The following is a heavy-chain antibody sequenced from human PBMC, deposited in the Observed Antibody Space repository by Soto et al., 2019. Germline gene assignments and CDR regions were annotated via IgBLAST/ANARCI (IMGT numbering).Heavy chain of an antibody. CDR3: ARVLSRFDYYYGMDV. Sequence: GGSLRLSCAASGFTFSSYSMNWVRQAPGKGLEWVSYISSSSSTIYYADSVKGRFTISRDNAKNSLYLQMNSLRDEDTAVYYCARVLSRFDYYYGMDVWGQGTTVTVSS. V-gene: IGHV3-48*02. CDR1: GFTFSSYS. CDR2: ISSSSSTI. D-gene: IGHD3-10*01. J-gene: IGHJ6*02.